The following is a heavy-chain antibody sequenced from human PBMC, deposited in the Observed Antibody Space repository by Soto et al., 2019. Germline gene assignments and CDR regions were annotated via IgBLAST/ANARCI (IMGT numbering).Heavy chain of an antibody. Sequence: QVQLVESGGGVVQPGRSLRLSCAASGFTFSSYGMHWVSQAPGKGLEWVAVIWYDGSNKYYADSVKGRFTISRDNSKNTLYLQMNSVRAEDTAVYYCARGRQWRGPQDYCHYWRELTLVTVSS. D-gene: IGHD6-19*01. CDR2: IWYDGSNK. J-gene: IGHJ4*02. V-gene: IGHV3-33*01. CDR3: ARGRQWRGPQDYCHY. CDR1: GFTFSSYG.